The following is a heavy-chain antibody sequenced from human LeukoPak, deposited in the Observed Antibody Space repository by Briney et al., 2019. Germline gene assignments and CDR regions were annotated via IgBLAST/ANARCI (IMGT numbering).Heavy chain of an antibody. D-gene: IGHD4-11*01. J-gene: IGHJ4*02. CDR2: ISGSGGST. Sequence: GGSLRLSCAAYGFTFSSYAMSWVRQAPGKGLEWVSAISGSGGSTYYADSVKGRFTISRDNSKNTLYLQMNRLRAEDTAVDFCENSGGNVSVTPLVYWGQGTLVTVSS. V-gene: IGHV3-23*01. CDR1: GFTFSSYA. CDR3: ENSGGNVSVTPLVY.